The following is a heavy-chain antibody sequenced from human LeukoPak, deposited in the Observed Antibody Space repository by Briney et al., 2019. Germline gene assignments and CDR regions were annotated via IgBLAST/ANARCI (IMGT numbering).Heavy chain of an antibody. V-gene: IGHV1-24*01. D-gene: IGHD1-26*01. CDR3: ARDRVGAHPFDY. Sequence: GASVKVSCKVSGYTLTELSMHWVRQAPGKGLEWMGGFDPEDGETIYAQKFQGRVTMTTDTSTSTAYMELRSLRSDDTAVYYCARDRVGAHPFDYWGQGTLVTVSS. CDR1: GYTLTELS. J-gene: IGHJ4*02. CDR2: FDPEDGET.